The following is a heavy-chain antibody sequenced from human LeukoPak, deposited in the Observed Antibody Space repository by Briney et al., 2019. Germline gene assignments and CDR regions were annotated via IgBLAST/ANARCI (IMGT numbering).Heavy chain of an antibody. V-gene: IGHV3-21*01. CDR3: ARGYDYVWGSYRRNWFDP. CDR1: GITGYS. J-gene: IGHJ5*02. CDR2: ISSSSNYI. D-gene: IGHD3-16*02. Sequence: GGSLRLSCAASGITGYSMHWVRQAPGKGLEWVCSISSSSNYIYCADSVKGRFTISRDNAKNSLYLQMNSLRAEDTAVYYCARGYDYVWGSYRRNWFDPWGQGTLVTVSS.